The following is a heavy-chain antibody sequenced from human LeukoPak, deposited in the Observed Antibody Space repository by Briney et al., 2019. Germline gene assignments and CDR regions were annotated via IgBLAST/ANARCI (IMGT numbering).Heavy chain of an antibody. D-gene: IGHD1-1*01. CDR2: IYNSEST. Sequence: SETLSLTCTVSGGSISSYYWSWIRQPPGKGLEWIGNIYNSESTNYNPSLKSRVTISVDTSKNQFSLKLSSVTTADTAVYYCATWRTAKTGFDYWGQGTLVTVSS. V-gene: IGHV4-59*08. CDR3: ATWRTAKTGFDY. CDR1: GGSISSYY. J-gene: IGHJ4*02.